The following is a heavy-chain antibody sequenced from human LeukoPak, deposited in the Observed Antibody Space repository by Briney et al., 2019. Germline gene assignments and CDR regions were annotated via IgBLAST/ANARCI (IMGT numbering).Heavy chain of an antibody. Sequence: GRSLRLSCAAPGFTFDAYAMHWVRQAPGKGLDWVSGISWHSGSIGYADSVNGRFTISRDNANNSLYLQMNSLRAEDTALYYCAKDTGANIAVAGMDLAGGVRPRFDPWGQGTLVTVSS. CDR3: AKDTGANIAVAGMDLAGGVRPRFDP. V-gene: IGHV3-9*01. CDR2: ISWHSGSI. J-gene: IGHJ5*02. D-gene: IGHD6-19*01. CDR1: GFTFDAYA.